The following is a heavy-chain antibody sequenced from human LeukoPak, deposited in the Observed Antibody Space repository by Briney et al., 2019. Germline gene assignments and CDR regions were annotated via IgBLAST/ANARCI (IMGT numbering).Heavy chain of an antibody. D-gene: IGHD2-8*01. CDR3: ARDRRIGVRARDAFDI. Sequence: GGSLRLSCAASGFTFRSYSMNWVRQAPGKGLEWVSSISSSSSYIYYADSVKGRFTISRDNAKNSLYLQMNSLRAEDTAVYYCARDRRIGVRARDAFDIWGQGTMVTVSS. J-gene: IGHJ3*02. CDR1: GFTFRSYS. V-gene: IGHV3-21*01. CDR2: ISSSSSYI.